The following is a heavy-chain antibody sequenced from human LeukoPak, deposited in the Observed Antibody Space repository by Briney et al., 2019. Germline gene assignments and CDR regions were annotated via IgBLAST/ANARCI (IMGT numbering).Heavy chain of an antibody. CDR3: ARDKNYYGSGSPSLDAFDI. V-gene: IGHV3-33*08. D-gene: IGHD3-10*01. Sequence: GRSLRLSCAASGFTFSRYGMHWVRQAPGKGLEWVALIWYDGSNLYYADSVKGRFTISKDSSKNTLYLHMNSLRAEDTAVYYCARDKNYYGSGSPSLDAFDIWGQGTMVTVSS. J-gene: IGHJ3*02. CDR2: IWYDGSNL. CDR1: GFTFSRYG.